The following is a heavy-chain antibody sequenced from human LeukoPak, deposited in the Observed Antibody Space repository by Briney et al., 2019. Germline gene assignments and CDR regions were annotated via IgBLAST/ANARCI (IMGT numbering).Heavy chain of an antibody. J-gene: IGHJ4*02. CDR3: ARDSGYSGYSHY. Sequence: PGGSLRLSCAASGFTFSDYYMSWIRQAPGKGLEWVSYISSSSSYKDYASSVKGRFTISRDNAKNSLNLQINSLRAEDTAVYYCARDSGYSGYSHYWGEETLVSVSS. D-gene: IGHD5-12*01. V-gene: IGHV3-11*05. CDR1: GFTFSDYY. CDR2: ISSSSSYK.